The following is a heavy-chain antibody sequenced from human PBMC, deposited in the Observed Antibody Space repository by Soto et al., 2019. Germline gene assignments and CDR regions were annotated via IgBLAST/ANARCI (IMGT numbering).Heavy chain of an antibody. Sequence: GGSLRLSCAASGFTFSSYAMHWVRQAPGKGLEWVAVISYDGSNKYYADSVKGRFTISRDNSKNTLYLQMNSLRAEDTAVYYCLPYYYDSSGYLDYWGQGTLVTSPQ. CDR2: ISYDGSNK. D-gene: IGHD3-22*01. J-gene: IGHJ4*02. V-gene: IGHV3-30-3*01. CDR3: LPYYYDSSGYLDY. CDR1: GFTFSSYA.